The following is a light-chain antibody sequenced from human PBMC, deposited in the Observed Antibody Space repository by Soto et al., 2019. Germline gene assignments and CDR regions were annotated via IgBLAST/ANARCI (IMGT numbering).Light chain of an antibody. CDR2: GAS. V-gene: IGKV3-20*01. CDR3: QQYERWPPLT. CDR1: QSVSNNY. Sequence: EIVLTQSPGTLSLSPGERATLSCRASQSVSNNYLAWYQQKPGQAPRLLIYGASNRATGIPARFSGSGSGTEFTLTINDLQSEDFAVYYCQQYERWPPLTFGGGTKVDIK. J-gene: IGKJ4*01.